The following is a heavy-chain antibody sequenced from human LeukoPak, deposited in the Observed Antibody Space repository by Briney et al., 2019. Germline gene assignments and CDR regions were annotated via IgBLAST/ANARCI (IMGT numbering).Heavy chain of an antibody. CDR1: GFTFDDYA. V-gene: IGHV3-9*01. J-gene: IGHJ4*02. CDR3: AKDHKTKYSSSWWVSPPFFDY. CDR2: ISWNSGSI. D-gene: IGHD6-13*01. Sequence: PGGSLRLSCAASGFTFDDYAMHWVRQAPGKGLEWVSGISWNSGSIGYADSVKGRFTISRDSSKNTLYLQMNSLRAEDTAVYYCAKDHKTKYSSSWWVSPPFFDYWGQGTLVTVSS.